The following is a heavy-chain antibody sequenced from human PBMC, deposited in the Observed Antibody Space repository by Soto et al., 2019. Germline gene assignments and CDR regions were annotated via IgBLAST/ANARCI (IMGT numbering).Heavy chain of an antibody. V-gene: IGHV1-69*13. CDR2: IIPIFGTA. CDR3: ARGTPHYDFWSGYDTTHYYYGMDV. D-gene: IGHD3-3*01. Sequence: SVKVSCKASGGTFSSYAISWVRQAPGQGLEWMGGIIPIFGTANYAQKFQGRVTITADESTSTAYMEPSSLRSEDTAVYYCARGTPHYDFWSGYDTTHYYYGMDVWGQGTTVTVSS. J-gene: IGHJ6*02. CDR1: GGTFSSYA.